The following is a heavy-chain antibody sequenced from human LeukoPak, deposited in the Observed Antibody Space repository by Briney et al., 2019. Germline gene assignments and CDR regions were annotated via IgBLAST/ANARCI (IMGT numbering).Heavy chain of an antibody. D-gene: IGHD1-14*01. CDR1: GGSVSSYY. J-gene: IGHJ4*02. V-gene: IGHV4-59*08. CDR3: ARHGTISSESYFDY. CDR2: IHNSGRT. Sequence: SETLSLTCSVSGGSVSSYYWSWIRQSPGKGLEWIGYIHNSGRTNYNPSLKSRVTGYVDTSKNQVSLRLSSVTAADTAVYYCARHGTISSESYFDYWGQGALVTVSS.